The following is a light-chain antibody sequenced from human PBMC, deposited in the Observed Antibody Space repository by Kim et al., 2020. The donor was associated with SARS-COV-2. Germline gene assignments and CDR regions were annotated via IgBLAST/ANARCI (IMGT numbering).Light chain of an antibody. CDR1: ESGGSGN. V-gene: IGKV3-20*01. Sequence: SPGQGTAPPCRAGESGGSGNLAWYQQKPGQAPRLLIYGASSRATGIPDRFSGGGSGTDFTLTISRLEPEDFAVYHCQQYDDLPYTFGQGTKVDIK. CDR2: GAS. J-gene: IGKJ2*01. CDR3: QQYDDLPYT.